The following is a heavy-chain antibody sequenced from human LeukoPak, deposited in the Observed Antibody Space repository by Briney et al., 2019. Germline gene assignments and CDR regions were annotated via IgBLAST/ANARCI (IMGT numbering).Heavy chain of an antibody. CDR3: ARDLAVGVVGATEAFDI. J-gene: IGHJ3*02. V-gene: IGHV3-21*01. Sequence: GESLRLSCAASGFTFSSYSMNWVRQAPGKGLEWVSSISSSSSYIYYADSVKGRFTISRDNAKNSLYLQMNSLRAEDTAVYYCARDLAVGVVGATEAFDIWGQGTMVTVSS. CDR1: GFTFSSYS. D-gene: IGHD1-26*01. CDR2: ISSSSSYI.